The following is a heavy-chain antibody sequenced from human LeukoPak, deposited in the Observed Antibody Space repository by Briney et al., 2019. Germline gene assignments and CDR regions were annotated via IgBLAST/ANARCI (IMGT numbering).Heavy chain of an antibody. CDR1: GFPFSSYA. D-gene: IGHD6-19*01. CDR3: ARGPYSSGWYYFDY. CDR2: ISYDGSNE. V-gene: IGHV3-30*04. Sequence: GRSLRLSCAASGFPFSSYAMLRVRQAPGQGLDLAADISYDGSNEYYADSVKGRFTISRDNANNTLYLQMNSLRAEYTAGCYCARGPYSSGWYYFDYWGRGTRVTVSS. J-gene: IGHJ4*02.